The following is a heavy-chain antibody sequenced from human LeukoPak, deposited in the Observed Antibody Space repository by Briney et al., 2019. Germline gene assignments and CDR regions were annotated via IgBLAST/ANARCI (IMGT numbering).Heavy chain of an antibody. D-gene: IGHD5-24*01. Sequence: GSLRLSCSAFGFPFTDYYMNWVRQAPGKFLESVSPISSSSTYIYYADSVKGRFTISRDNAENSLYLQMTGLRVEDPAVYFCARGDKKATITGLDSWGQGTLVNVSS. CDR3: ARGDKKATITGLDS. CDR2: ISSSSTYI. CDR1: GFPFTDYY. V-gene: IGHV3-21*06. J-gene: IGHJ4*02.